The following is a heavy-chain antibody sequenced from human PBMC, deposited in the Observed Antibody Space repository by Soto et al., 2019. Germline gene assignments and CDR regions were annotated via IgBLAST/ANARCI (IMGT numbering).Heavy chain of an antibody. CDR3: ARDPEPQLEPSAY. CDR1: GFTFSNYA. D-gene: IGHD1-1*01. CDR2: ISGSGGST. J-gene: IGHJ4*02. Sequence: EVQLLESGGGLVQPGGSLRLSCAASGFTFSNYAMSWVRQAPGEGLEWVSGISGSGGSTYYADSVKGRFTISRDNSKNSLYLQMNSLRAEDTAVYYCARDPEPQLEPSAYWGQGTLVTVSS. V-gene: IGHV3-23*01.